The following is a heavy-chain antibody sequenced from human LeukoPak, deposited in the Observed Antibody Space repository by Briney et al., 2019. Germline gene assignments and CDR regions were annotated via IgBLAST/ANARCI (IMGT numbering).Heavy chain of an antibody. CDR2: IIPIFGTA. J-gene: IGHJ6*03. CDR1: GGTFSSYA. Sequence: SVKVSCKASGGTFSSYAISWVRQAPGQGLEWMGGIIPIFGTANYAQKFQGRVTITTDESTSTAYMELSSLRSEDTAVYYCARGGEVHYYYYYMDVWGKGTTVTVSS. D-gene: IGHD1-1*01. CDR3: ARGGEVHYYYYYMDV. V-gene: IGHV1-69*05.